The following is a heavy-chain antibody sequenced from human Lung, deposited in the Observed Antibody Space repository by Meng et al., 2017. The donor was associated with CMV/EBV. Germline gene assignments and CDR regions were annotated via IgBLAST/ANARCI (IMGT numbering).Heavy chain of an antibody. V-gene: IGHV3-7*01. CDR2: IKQDGSEK. D-gene: IGHD2-2*01. CDR3: AGAFGMYHLPVGY. J-gene: IGHJ4*02. Sequence: GGSLRLSCAASGFTFSSYWMSWVRQAPGKGLEWVANIKQDGSEKYYVDSVKSRFTISRDNAKNSLYLQMNSLRAEDTAVYYCAGAFGMYHLPVGYWGQGTLVTGSS. CDR1: GFTFSSYW.